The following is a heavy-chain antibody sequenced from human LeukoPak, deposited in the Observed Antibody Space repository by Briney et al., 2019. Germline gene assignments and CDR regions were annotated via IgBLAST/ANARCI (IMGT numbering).Heavy chain of an antibody. CDR3: ARSSGWYLPDY. D-gene: IGHD6-19*01. V-gene: IGHV4-59*01. J-gene: IGHJ4*02. Sequence: PSETLSLTCTVSGGSISSYYWSWIRQPPGKGLEWIGYIYYSGSTNYNPSLKSRVTISVDTSKNQFSLELSSVTAADTAVYYCARSSGWYLPDYWGQGTLVTVSS. CDR2: IYYSGST. CDR1: GGSISSYY.